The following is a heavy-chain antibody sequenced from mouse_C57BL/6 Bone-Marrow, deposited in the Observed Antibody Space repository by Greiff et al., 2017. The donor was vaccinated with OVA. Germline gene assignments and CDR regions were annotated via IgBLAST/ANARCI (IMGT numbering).Heavy chain of an antibody. CDR1: GFNIKDYY. J-gene: IGHJ4*01. CDR2: IDPEDGDT. D-gene: IGHD2-4*01. Sequence: VQLQQSGAELVRPGASVKLSCTASGFNIKDYYMHWVKQRPEQGLEWIGRIDPEDGDTEYAPKFQGKATMTADTSSNTAYLQLSSLTSEDTAVYYCTTLACYDYEYYAVDYWGQGTSVTVSS. CDR3: TTLACYDYEYYAVDY. V-gene: IGHV14-1*01.